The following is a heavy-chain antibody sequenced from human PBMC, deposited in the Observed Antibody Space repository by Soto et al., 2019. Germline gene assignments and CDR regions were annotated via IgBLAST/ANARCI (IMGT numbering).Heavy chain of an antibody. J-gene: IGHJ3*01. V-gene: IGHV3-74*01. CDR1: GFTFDYYW. CDR3: ARGDRGAFDL. Sequence: EVQLVESGGGLVQPGESLRLSCAASGFTFDYYWMHWVRQAPGKGLVWVSRIYSDGTSTTYADSVKGRFTISRDSAKNTVSLQMNSLRADDTAVYYCARGDRGAFDLWGQGTVVTVSS. D-gene: IGHD1-26*01. CDR2: IYSDGTST.